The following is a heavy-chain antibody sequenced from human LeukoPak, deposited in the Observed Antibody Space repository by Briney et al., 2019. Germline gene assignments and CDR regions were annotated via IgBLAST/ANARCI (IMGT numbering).Heavy chain of an antibody. Sequence: SQTLTLTCAISGDSVSSNSAAWNWIRQSPSRGLEWLGRTYYRSKWYNDYAVSVKSRITINPDTSKNQFSLQLNSVTPEDTAVYYCAREVAAAGIPYYYGMDVWGQGTTVTVSS. J-gene: IGHJ6*02. D-gene: IGHD6-13*01. CDR2: TYYRSKWYN. CDR1: GDSVSSNSAA. V-gene: IGHV6-1*01. CDR3: AREVAAAGIPYYYGMDV.